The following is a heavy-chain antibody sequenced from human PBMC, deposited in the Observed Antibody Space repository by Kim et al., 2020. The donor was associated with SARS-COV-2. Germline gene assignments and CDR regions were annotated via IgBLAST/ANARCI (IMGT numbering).Heavy chain of an antibody. CDR1: GYTFTSYD. CDR3: ARGLAKWFGPGAFMDV. J-gene: IGHJ6*02. D-gene: IGHD3-10*01. V-gene: IGHV1-8*01. CDR2: MNPNSGNT. Sequence: ASVKVSCKASGYTFTSYDINWVRQATGQGLEWMGWMNPNSGNTGYAQKFQGRVTMTRNTSISTAYMELSSLRSEDTAVYYCARGLAKWFGPGAFMDVWGQGTTVTVSS.